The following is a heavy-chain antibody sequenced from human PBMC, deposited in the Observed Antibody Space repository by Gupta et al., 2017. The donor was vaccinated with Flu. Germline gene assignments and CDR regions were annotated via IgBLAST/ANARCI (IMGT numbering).Heavy chain of an antibody. Sequence: QVQLQESGPGMVKPSQTLSLTCTVSGGSISSGSYYWSWIRQPAGKGLEWIGRIYTSGSTNYTPSLKSRVTISVDTSKNQFSLKLSSVTAADTAVYYWASQYYYDTRFDYWGQGTLVTVSS. D-gene: IGHD3-22*01. CDR3: ASQYYYDTRFDY. CDR1: GGSISSGSYY. J-gene: IGHJ4*02. CDR2: IYTSGST. V-gene: IGHV4-61*02.